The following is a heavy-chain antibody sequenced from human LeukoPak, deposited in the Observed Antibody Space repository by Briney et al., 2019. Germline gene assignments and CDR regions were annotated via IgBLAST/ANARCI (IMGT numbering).Heavy chain of an antibody. Sequence: SETLSLTCTVSGGSIRRSSYYWGWTRQPPGKGLEWIGSIYYTGSTYYNPALKSRVTMSIDTSKNQFSLKLSSVTAADTAVYYCARQRLGMGQNRVDYWGQGTLVTVSS. CDR1: GGSIRRSSYY. V-gene: IGHV4-39*01. CDR3: ARQRLGMGQNRVDY. CDR2: IYYTGST. D-gene: IGHD7-27*01. J-gene: IGHJ4*02.